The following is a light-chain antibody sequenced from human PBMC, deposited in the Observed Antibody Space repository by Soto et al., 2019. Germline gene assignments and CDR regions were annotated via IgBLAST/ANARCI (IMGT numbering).Light chain of an antibody. CDR2: DAS. Sequence: EIVLTQSPATLSLSPGERATLSCRASQSVSSYLAWYQQKPGQAPRLLIYDASSRATGIPDRFSGTVSGTDFTLTISRLEPEDFAVYYCQQYGSSPITFGQGTRLEIK. CDR3: QQYGSSPIT. V-gene: IGKV3-20*01. CDR1: QSVSSY. J-gene: IGKJ5*01.